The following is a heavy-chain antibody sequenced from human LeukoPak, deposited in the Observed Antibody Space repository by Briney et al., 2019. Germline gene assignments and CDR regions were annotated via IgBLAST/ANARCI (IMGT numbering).Heavy chain of an antibody. Sequence: SETLSLTCTVSGGSISSSSYYWGWIRQPPGKGLEWIGSIYYSGSTYYNLSLKSRVTISVDTSKNQFSLKLRSVTAADTAVYYCAPGGYIGYGHAFDIWGQGTMVTVSS. J-gene: IGHJ3*02. CDR2: IYYSGST. CDR3: APGGYIGYGHAFDI. V-gene: IGHV4-39*07. D-gene: IGHD5-12*01. CDR1: GGSISSSSYY.